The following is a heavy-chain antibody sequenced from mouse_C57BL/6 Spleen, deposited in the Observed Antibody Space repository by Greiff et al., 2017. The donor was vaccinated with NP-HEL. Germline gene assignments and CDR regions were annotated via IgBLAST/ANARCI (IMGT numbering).Heavy chain of an antibody. CDR2: ISSGSSTI. D-gene: IGHD6-5*01. CDR3: AREAYGLMDY. CDR1: GFTFSDYG. Sequence: EVQLMESGGGLVKPGGSLKLSCAASGFTFSDYGMHWVRQAPEKGLEWVAYISSGSSTIYYADTVKGRFTISRDNAKNTLVLQMTSLRSEDTAMYYGAREAYGLMDYWGQGTSVTVAS. J-gene: IGHJ4*01. V-gene: IGHV5-17*01.